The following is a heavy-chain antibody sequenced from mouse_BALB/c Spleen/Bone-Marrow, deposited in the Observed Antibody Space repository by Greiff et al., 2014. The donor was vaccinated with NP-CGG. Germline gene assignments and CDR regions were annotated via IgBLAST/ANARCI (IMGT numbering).Heavy chain of an antibody. V-gene: IGHV7-3*02. Sequence: EVQRVESGGGLVQPGGSLRLSCATSGFTFTDYYMSGVRQPPGKALEWLGFIRNKASGYTTDYSASVKGRFTISRDNSQSILYLQMNTLRAEDSATYYCAREYGYFDVWGAGTTVTVSS. CDR3: AREYGYFDV. D-gene: IGHD1-1*02. J-gene: IGHJ1*01. CDR2: IRNKASGYTT. CDR1: GFTFTDYY.